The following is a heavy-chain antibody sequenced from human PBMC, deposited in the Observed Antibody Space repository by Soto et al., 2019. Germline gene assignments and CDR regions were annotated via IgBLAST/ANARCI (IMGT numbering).Heavy chain of an antibody. V-gene: IGHV5-10-1*01. D-gene: IGHD3-10*01. CDR2: IDPSDSYT. CDR1: GYSFTSYW. J-gene: IGHJ6*02. CDR3: ACPYYYGSGSYSSYGMDV. Sequence: PGESLKISCKGSGYSFTSYWISWVRQMPGKGLEWMGRIDPSDSYTNYSPSFQGHVTISADKSISTAYLQWSSLKASDTAMYYCACPYYYGSGSYSSYGMDVWGQGTTVTVSS.